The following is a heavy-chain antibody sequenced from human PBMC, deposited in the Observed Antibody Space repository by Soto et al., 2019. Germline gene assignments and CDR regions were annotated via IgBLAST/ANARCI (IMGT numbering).Heavy chain of an antibody. J-gene: IGHJ3*02. CDR3: ARVYDSSGYEAFDI. D-gene: IGHD3-22*01. V-gene: IGHV3-30-3*01. CDR2: ISYDGSNK. CDR1: GFTFSSYA. Sequence: QVQLVESGGGVVQPGRSLRLSCAASGFTFSSYAMHWVRQAPGKGLEWVAVISYDGSNKYYADSVKGRFTISRDNSKNTLYLQMNSLRAEDTAVYYCARVYDSSGYEAFDIWGQGTMVTVSS.